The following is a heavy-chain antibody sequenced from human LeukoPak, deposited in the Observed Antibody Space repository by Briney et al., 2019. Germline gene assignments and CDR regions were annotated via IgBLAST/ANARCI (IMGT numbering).Heavy chain of an antibody. Sequence: GRSLRLSCAASGFTFSSYAMHWVRQAPGKGLEWVAFISYDGSNKYYADSVKGRFTISRGNSKNTLYLQMNSLRAEDTAVYYCARVEHTGATTHVRNVWGQGTTVTVSS. CDR1: GFTFSSYA. V-gene: IGHV3-30-3*01. D-gene: IGHD1/OR15-1a*01. CDR2: ISYDGSNK. CDR3: ARVEHTGATTHVRNV. J-gene: IGHJ6*02.